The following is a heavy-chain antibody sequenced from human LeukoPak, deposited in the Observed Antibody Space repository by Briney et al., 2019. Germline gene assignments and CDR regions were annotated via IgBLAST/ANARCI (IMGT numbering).Heavy chain of an antibody. CDR1: AYSISSGYY. D-gene: IGHD7-27*01. Sequence: SETLSLTCTVSAYSISSGYYWGWIRQPPGKGLEWIGRIYHSGSTHYNPSLKSRVTISVDTPKNKFSLKLSSVTAADTAVYYCVKESPGWFDPWGQGTLVTVSS. CDR3: VKESPGWFDP. J-gene: IGHJ5*02. V-gene: IGHV4-38-2*02. CDR2: IYHSGST.